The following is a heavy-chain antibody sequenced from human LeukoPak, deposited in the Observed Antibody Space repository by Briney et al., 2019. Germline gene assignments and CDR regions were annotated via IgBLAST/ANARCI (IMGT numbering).Heavy chain of an antibody. CDR1: GGSINSYY. CDR2: VYYSGST. V-gene: IGHV4-39*07. J-gene: IGHJ5*02. D-gene: IGHD4-23*01. Sequence: KTSETLSLTCTVSGGSINSYYWNWIRQPPGKGLEWIGSVYYSGSTYYNPSLKSRVTISLDTSKNQFSLRLSSVAAADTAVYYCACGGVNSRFDPWGQGTLVTVSS. CDR3: ACGGVNSRFDP.